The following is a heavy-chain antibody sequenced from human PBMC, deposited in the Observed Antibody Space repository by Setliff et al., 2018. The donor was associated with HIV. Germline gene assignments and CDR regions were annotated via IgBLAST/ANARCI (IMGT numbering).Heavy chain of an antibody. J-gene: IGHJ3*02. CDR3: TRTSSSRPDAFDI. Sequence: ASVKVSCKASGYTFTSYGISWVRQAPGQGPEWMGWISVDNGDTNYAQKVQGRVSMTTDTSTSTAYMELRSLRFDDTAVYYCTRTSSSRPDAFDIWGQGTMVTVSS. V-gene: IGHV1-18*01. CDR1: GYTFTSYG. CDR2: ISVDNGDT. D-gene: IGHD6-13*01.